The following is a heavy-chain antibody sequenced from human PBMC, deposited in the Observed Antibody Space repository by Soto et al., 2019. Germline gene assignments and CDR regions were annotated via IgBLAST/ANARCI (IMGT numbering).Heavy chain of an antibody. D-gene: IGHD1-20*01. CDR1: GFXVXXXY. J-gene: IGHJ6*04. V-gene: IGHV3-53*04. CDR3: ARASYNWNDGGVLGV. Sequence: EVQLVESGGGLXXPGGSXXLSCAASGFXVXXXYMSXXXQAPGKGLEWVSVIYSGGSTYYADSVKGRFTISRHNSKNTLYLQMNSLRAEDTAVYYCARASYNWNDGGVLGVWGKGTTVTVSS. CDR2: IYSGGST.